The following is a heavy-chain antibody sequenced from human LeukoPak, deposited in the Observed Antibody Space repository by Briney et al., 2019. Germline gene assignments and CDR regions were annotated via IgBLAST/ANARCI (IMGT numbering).Heavy chain of an antibody. V-gene: IGHV3-30-3*01. D-gene: IGHD6-19*01. CDR3: ARVGYKSSGWYDY. J-gene: IGHJ4*02. CDR2: ISYDGSNK. Sequence: GGSLRLSCAASGFTFSSYAMHWVRQAPGKGLEWVAVISYDGSNKYYADSVKGRFTISRDNSKNTLYLQMNSLRAEDTAVYYCARVGYKSSGWYDYWGQGTLVTVSS. CDR1: GFTFSSYA.